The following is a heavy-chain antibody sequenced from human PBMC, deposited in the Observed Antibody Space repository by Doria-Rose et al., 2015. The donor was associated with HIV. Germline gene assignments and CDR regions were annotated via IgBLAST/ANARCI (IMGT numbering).Heavy chain of an antibody. Sequence: QVTLKESGPVLVKPTETLTLTCTVSGVSLSSPGMGVSWIRQPPGKALEWLANIFSDDERSYKTSLESRLTISRGTSKSQVVLTMTDMDPVDTATYYCARIKSSRWYHKYYFDFWGQGTLVLVSA. CDR2: IFSDDER. J-gene: IGHJ4*02. CDR3: ARIKSSRWYHKYYFDF. CDR1: GVSLSSPGMG. D-gene: IGHD6-13*01. V-gene: IGHV2-26*01.